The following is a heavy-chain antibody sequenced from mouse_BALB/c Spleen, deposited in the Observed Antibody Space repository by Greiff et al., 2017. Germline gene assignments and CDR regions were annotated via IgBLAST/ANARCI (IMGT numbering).Heavy chain of an antibody. CDR1: GFSLSTSGMG. Sequence: QVTLKVCGPGILQPSQTLSLTCSFSGFSLSTSGMGVSWIRQPSGKGLEWLAHIYWDDDKRYNPSLKSRLTISKDTSRNQVFLKITSVDTADTATYYWARRDYGSTSDVWGAGTTVTVSS. CDR3: ARRDYGSTSDV. CDR2: IYWDDDK. V-gene: IGHV8-12*01. J-gene: IGHJ1*01. D-gene: IGHD1-1*01.